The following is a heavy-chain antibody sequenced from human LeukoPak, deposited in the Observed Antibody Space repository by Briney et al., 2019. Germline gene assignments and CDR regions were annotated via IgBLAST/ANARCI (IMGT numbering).Heavy chain of an antibody. J-gene: IGHJ4*02. D-gene: IGHD1-26*01. Sequence: ASVKVSCKASGYTFTGYYMHWVRQAPGQGLEWMGWISAYNGNTNFAQKLQGRVTMTTDTSTSTAYMELRSLRSDDTAVYYCAREARSGSYDYWGQGTLVTVSS. V-gene: IGHV1-18*04. CDR2: ISAYNGNT. CDR1: GYTFTGYY. CDR3: AREARSGSYDY.